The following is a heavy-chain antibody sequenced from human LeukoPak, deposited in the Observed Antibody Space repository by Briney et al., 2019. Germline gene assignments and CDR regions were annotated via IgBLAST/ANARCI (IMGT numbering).Heavy chain of an antibody. CDR1: GYIFTGYF. CDR2: INPNTGGT. J-gene: IGHJ4*02. V-gene: IGHV1-2*02. D-gene: IGHD3-22*01. Sequence: GASVKVSCTASGYIFTGYFMHWVRQAPGQGLEWMGWINPNTGGTTYAPKFQGRVTMTRDTSTNTAFMEMSGLTSDDTAIYYCAKDTYYYDSSGYIFDSWGQGTLVTVSS. CDR3: AKDTYYYDSSGYIFDS.